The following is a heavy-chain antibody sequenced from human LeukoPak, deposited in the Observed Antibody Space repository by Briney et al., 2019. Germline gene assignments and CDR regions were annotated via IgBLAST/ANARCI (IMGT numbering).Heavy chain of an antibody. Sequence: PSETLSLTCTVSGGSMSSYFWTWIRQPAGKGLEWIGRMHTNGRTNYNPSLKSRVTMSLETSKNQFSLKLTSMTAADTAVYYCARVAEGGYSYGFDYWGQGTLVTVSS. J-gene: IGHJ4*02. V-gene: IGHV4-4*07. CDR1: GGSMSSYF. CDR2: MHTNGRT. D-gene: IGHD5-18*01. CDR3: ARVAEGGYSYGFDY.